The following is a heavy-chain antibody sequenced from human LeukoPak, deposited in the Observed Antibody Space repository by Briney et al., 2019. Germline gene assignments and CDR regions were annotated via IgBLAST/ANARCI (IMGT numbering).Heavy chain of an antibody. J-gene: IGHJ3*02. D-gene: IGHD2-15*01. CDR3: AREIYCSGGSCGDAFDI. CDR1: GFTFSSYA. CDR2: ISYDGSNK. V-gene: IGHV3-30-3*01. Sequence: GRSLRLSCAASGFTFSSYAMHWVRQAPGKGLEWVAVISYDGSNKYYADSVKGRFTISRDNSKNTLYLQMNSLSAEDTAVYYCAREIYCSGGSCGDAFDIWGQGTMVTVSS.